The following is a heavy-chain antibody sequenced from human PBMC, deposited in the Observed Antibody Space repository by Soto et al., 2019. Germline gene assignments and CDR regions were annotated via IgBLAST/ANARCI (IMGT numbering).Heavy chain of an antibody. J-gene: IGHJ4*02. CDR2: IYYSGST. Sequence: SETLSLTCTVSGGSISSGDYYWSWIRQPPGKGLEWIGYIYYSGSTYYNPSLKSRVTISVDTSKNQFSLKLSSVTAADRAVYYSARDRLESIVVSGTTITRRTLYWGQGTLVTVSS. CDR1: GGSISSGDYY. V-gene: IGHV4-30-4*01. D-gene: IGHD5-12*01. CDR3: ARDRLESIVVSGTTITRRTLY.